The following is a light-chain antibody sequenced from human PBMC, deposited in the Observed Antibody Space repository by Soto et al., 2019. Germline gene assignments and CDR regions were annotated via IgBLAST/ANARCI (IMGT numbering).Light chain of an antibody. CDR2: NFN. CDR1: SSDVGGYNY. V-gene: IGLV2-14*03. Sequence: QSALTQPASVSGSPGQSITISCTGTSSDVGGYNYISWYQQHPGKTPRLIIYNFNNRPSGVSNRFSGSKSGNTASLTISGLQAEDEADYYCSSYRTGSVIFGGGTKLTVL. CDR3: SSYRTGSVI. J-gene: IGLJ2*01.